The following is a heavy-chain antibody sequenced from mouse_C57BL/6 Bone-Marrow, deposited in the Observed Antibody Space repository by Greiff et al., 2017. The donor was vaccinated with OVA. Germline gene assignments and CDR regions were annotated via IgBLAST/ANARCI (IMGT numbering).Heavy chain of an antibody. CDR1: GYTFTNYW. CDR3: AHYGSRLYRHY. CDR2: IAPSDSYI. V-gene: IGHV1-59*01. J-gene: IGHJ2*02. Sequence: QVQLQQPGAELVRPGTSVKLSCKASGYTFTNYWMHWVKQRPGQGLEWIGVIAPSDSYINYNQKFKGRATLTVDTSSSTAYMHLSSLTSEDSAVYSCAHYGSRLYRHYWGQGTSLTVSA. D-gene: IGHD1-1*01.